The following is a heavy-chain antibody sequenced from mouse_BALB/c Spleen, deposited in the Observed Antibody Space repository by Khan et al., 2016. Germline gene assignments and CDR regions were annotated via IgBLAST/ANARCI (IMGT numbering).Heavy chain of an antibody. V-gene: IGHV4-1*02. CDR1: GFDFSRYW. Sequence: EVKLLESGGGLVQPGGSLKLSCAASGFDFSRYWMSWVRQAPGKGLEWIGEINPDTITIDYSPSLKDNFIISRDNAKNMLYLQMSKVRSEDTALYYCARGNYVPGSLDYWGQGTTLTVSS. CDR2: INPDTITI. J-gene: IGHJ2*01. CDR3: ARGNYVPGSLDY. D-gene: IGHD2-1*01.